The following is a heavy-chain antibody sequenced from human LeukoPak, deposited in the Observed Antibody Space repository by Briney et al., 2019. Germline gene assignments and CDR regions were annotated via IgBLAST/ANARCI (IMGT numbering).Heavy chain of an antibody. CDR2: IIPILGIA. V-gene: IGHV1-69*04. CDR1: GGTFSSYA. CDR3: ASLLPPPGYSSGWSYEYFDL. J-gene: IGHJ2*01. Sequence: GSSVKVSCKASGGTFSSYAISWVRQAPGQGLEWMGRIIPILGIANYAQKFQGRVTITADKSTSTAYMELSSLRSEDTAVYYCASLLPPPGYSSGWSYEYFDLWGRGTLVTVSS. D-gene: IGHD6-19*01.